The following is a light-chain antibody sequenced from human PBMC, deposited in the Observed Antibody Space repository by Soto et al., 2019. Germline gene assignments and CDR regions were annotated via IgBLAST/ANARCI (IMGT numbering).Light chain of an antibody. J-gene: IGKJ2*01. CDR3: QQYGSPNT. CDR2: GAS. V-gene: IGKV3-20*01. CDR1: QSVSDNY. Sequence: EIVLTQSPGTLSLSPGQRATLSCRASQSVSDNYLAWYQQKPGQAPRLLIYGASSRATGISDRCSGSGSGEYFTLIISRLGPEDAAVYYCQQYGSPNTFGQGTKVEI.